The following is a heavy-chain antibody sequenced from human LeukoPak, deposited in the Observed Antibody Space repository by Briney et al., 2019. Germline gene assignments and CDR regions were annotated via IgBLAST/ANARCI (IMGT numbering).Heavy chain of an antibody. J-gene: IGHJ4*02. Sequence: PSETLSLTCAVYGGSFSGYYWSWIRQPPGKGLEWIGEINHSGSTNYNPSLKSRVTISVDTSRNQFSLKLSSVTAADTAVYYCARDGHSSGRYYFDYWGQGTLVTVSP. CDR1: GGSFSGYY. CDR3: ARDGHSSGRYYFDY. CDR2: INHSGST. V-gene: IGHV4-34*01. D-gene: IGHD6-19*01.